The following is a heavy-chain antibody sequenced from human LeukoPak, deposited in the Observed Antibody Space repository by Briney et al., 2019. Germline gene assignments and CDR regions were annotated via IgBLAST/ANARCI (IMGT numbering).Heavy chain of an antibody. CDR1: GGSISSGSYY. V-gene: IGHV4-61*02. CDR3: ARETVQYYFDY. Sequence: SQTLSLTCTVSGGSISSGSYYWSWIRQPAGKGLEWIGRIYTSGSTNYNPSLKSRVTISVDTSKNQFSLKLSSVTAADTAVYYCARETVQYYFDYWGQGTLVTASS. J-gene: IGHJ4*02. D-gene: IGHD4-17*01. CDR2: IYTSGST.